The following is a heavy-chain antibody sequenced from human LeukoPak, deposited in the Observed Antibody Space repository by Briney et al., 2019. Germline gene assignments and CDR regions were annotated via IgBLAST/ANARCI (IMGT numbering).Heavy chain of an antibody. CDR1: GGSISSYY. J-gene: IGHJ5*02. CDR2: IYYSGTT. D-gene: IGHD3-3*01. Sequence: SETLSLTCTVSGGSISSYYWSWIRQPPGKGLEWIGYIYYSGTTNYNPSLKSQVTISVDTSKNQFSLKLSSVTAADTAVYYCARANYDFWSGTRGPFDPWGQGTLVTVSS. V-gene: IGHV4-59*12. CDR3: ARANYDFWSGTRGPFDP.